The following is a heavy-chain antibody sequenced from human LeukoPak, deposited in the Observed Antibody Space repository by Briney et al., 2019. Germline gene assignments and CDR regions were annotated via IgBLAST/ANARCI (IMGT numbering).Heavy chain of an antibody. CDR3: ARVRKQWLGTKFDY. J-gene: IGHJ4*02. D-gene: IGHD6-19*01. CDR2: INPNSGGT. CDR1: GYTFTGYY. Sequence: ASVKVSCKASGYTFTGYYVHWVRQAPGQGLEWMGWINPNSGGTNYAQKFQGRVTMTRDTSISTAYMELSRLRSDDTAVYYCARVRKQWLGTKFDYWGQGTLVTVSS. V-gene: IGHV1-2*02.